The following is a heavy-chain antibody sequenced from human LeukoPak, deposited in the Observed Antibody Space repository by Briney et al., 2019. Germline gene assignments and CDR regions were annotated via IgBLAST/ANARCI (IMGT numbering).Heavy chain of an antibody. CDR1: GGTFSSYA. J-gene: IGHJ4*02. CDR2: IIPIFGTA. Sequence: SVKVSCKASGGTFSSYAISWVRQAPGQGLEWMRGIIPIFGTANYAQKFQGRVTMTTDTSTSTAYMELRSLRSDDTAVYYCARSYDSSGYSGFDYWGQGTLVTVSS. V-gene: IGHV1-69*05. CDR3: ARSYDSSGYSGFDY. D-gene: IGHD3-22*01.